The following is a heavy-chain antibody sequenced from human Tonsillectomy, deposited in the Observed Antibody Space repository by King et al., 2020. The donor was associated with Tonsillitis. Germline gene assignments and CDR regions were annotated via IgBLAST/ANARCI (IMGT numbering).Heavy chain of an antibody. CDR2: ISCSSTYI. Sequence: QLVQSGGGLVKPGGSLRLSCAASGFTFSSYSMNWVRQAPGKGREWVSSISCSSTYIYYPNSVKGRFTISRDNAKNSLYLQMNSLRADDTAVYYCARDQGGLDYARSGWAPGYWGQGTLVTVSS. V-gene: IGHV3-21*01. CDR1: GFTFSSYS. D-gene: IGHD3-22*01. J-gene: IGHJ4*02. CDR3: ARDQGGLDYARSGWAPGY.